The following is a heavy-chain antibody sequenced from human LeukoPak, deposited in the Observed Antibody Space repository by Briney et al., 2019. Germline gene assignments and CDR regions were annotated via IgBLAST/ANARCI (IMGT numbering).Heavy chain of an antibody. J-gene: IGHJ4*02. CDR1: GFTFSSYR. CDR3: ARAVPEDDFWSGFDY. Sequence: PGGSLRLSCAASGFTFSSYRMKWVGQAPGKGVEWVAFISSISIYIYYADSVQGLFTISRDNAKNSLYLQMNSLRAEDTAVYYCARAVPEDDFWSGFDYWGQGTLVTVSS. D-gene: IGHD3-3*01. V-gene: IGHV3-21*01. CDR2: ISSISIYI.